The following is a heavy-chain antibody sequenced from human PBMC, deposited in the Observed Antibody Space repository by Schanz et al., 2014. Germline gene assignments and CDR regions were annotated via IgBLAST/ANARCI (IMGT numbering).Heavy chain of an antibody. J-gene: IGHJ4*02. CDR3: ARAGYCTSVSCSLFVSDY. D-gene: IGHD2-2*03. CDR1: GFSLDIFA. Sequence: EVHLLESGGGLVEPGGSLRLSCATSGFSLDIFAVSWVRQAPGKGLEWVSAISGRDGSTYYADSVKGRFTISRDSAENSLYLQMNSLRAEDTAVYYCARAGYCTSVSCSLFVSDYWGQGTLXTVSS. V-gene: IGHV3-23*01. CDR2: ISGRDGST.